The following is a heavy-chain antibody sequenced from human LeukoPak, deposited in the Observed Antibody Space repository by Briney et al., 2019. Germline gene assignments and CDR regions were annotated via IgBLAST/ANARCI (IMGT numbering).Heavy chain of an antibody. J-gene: IGHJ4*02. V-gene: IGHV3-30*18. CDR1: GFTFSIYG. CDR2: ISYEGSNK. CDR3: AKGPDSSGYYYYVDY. D-gene: IGHD3-22*01. Sequence: GGSLRLSCTAPGFTFSIYGMHWVRQAPGKGRDWVAVISYEGSNKYYAGSVKGRFTITRDNSKNTLYLQMNSLRAEDTAVYYCAKGPDSSGYYYYVDYWGRGTLVTVSS.